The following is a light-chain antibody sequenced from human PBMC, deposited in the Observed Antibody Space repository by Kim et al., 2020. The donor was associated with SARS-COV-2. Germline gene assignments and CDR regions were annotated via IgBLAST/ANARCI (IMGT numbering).Light chain of an antibody. CDR1: HNIDIS. CDR2: DTA. V-gene: IGKV3-11*01. J-gene: IGKJ4*01. Sequence: PGESATLSGRSSHNIDISFGWYQPTPRQAPRLLIYDTAVRAAGIPDKFSGSGSGTDFTLTIGSLAPEDFAIYYCQQRGSWPPALTFGGGTKVDIK. CDR3: QQRGSWPPALT.